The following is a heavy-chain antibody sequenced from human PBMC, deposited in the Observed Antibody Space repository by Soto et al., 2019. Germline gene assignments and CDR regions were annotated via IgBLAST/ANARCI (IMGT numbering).Heavy chain of an antibody. D-gene: IGHD3-10*01. V-gene: IGHV4-4*02. J-gene: IGHJ6*02. CDR1: GGSISSSNW. CDR2: IYHSGST. CDR3: ARERAFGESSPGYYYYGMDV. Sequence: QVQLQESGPGLVKPSGTLSLTCAVSGGSISSSNWWSWVRQTPGKGLEWIGEIYHSGSTNYNPSHKSRVTISVDKSKNQFSLKLSSVSAADTAVYYCARERAFGESSPGYYYYGMDVWGQGTTVTVSS.